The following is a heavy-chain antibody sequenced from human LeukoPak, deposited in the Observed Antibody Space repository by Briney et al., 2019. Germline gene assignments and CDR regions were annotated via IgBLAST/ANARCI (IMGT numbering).Heavy chain of an antibody. V-gene: IGHV3-30*04. CDR3: ARGRPHGNDY. Sequence: GGSLRLSCAASGFTFSSHAMHWVRQAPGKGLEWVAVISYDGSNKYYADSVKGRFSISRDNAKNTLYLQMNSLRVEDTAVYYCARGRPHGNDYWGQGTLVTVSP. D-gene: IGHD4-23*01. CDR1: GFTFSSHA. J-gene: IGHJ4*02. CDR2: ISYDGSNK.